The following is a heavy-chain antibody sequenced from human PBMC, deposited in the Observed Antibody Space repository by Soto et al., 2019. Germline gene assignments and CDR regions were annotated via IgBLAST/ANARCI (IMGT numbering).Heavy chain of an antibody. V-gene: IGHV4-59*08. CDR3: ASQNGDVPAFFDY. Sequence: PSETLSLTCTVSGGSISSYYWSWIRQPPGKGLEWIGYIYYSGSTNYNPSLKSRVTISVDTSKNQFSLRLSSVTAADTAVYYCASQNGDVPAFFDYWAQGTLVTVSS. CDR2: IYYSGST. CDR1: GGSISSYY. J-gene: IGHJ4*02. D-gene: IGHD1-1*01.